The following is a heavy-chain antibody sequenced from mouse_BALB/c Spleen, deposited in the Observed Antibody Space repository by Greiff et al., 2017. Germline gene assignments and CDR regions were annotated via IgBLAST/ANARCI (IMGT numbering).Heavy chain of an antibody. D-gene: IGHD2-2*01. Sequence: VQLQQSGAELARPGASVKLSCKASGYTFTSYWMQWVKQRPGQGLEWIGAIYPGDGDTRYTQKFKGKATLTADKSSSTAYMQLSSLASEDSAVYYCAVDGYDGAMDYWGQGTSVTVSS. CDR3: AVDGYDGAMDY. CDR1: GYTFTSYW. J-gene: IGHJ4*01. V-gene: IGHV1-87*01. CDR2: IYPGDGDT.